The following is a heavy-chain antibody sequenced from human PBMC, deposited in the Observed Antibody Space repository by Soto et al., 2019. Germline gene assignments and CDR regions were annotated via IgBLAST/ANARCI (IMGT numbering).Heavy chain of an antibody. Sequence: GASVKVSCKASGYTFTSYGISWVRQTPGQGLEWMGWISAYNGNTNYAQKLKGRVTMTTDTSTSTAYMELRSLRSDDTAVYYCARDLRSIAVAGTRLIDYWGQGTLVTVSS. V-gene: IGHV1-18*04. J-gene: IGHJ4*02. D-gene: IGHD6-19*01. CDR3: ARDLRSIAVAGTRLIDY. CDR1: GYTFTSYG. CDR2: ISAYNGNT.